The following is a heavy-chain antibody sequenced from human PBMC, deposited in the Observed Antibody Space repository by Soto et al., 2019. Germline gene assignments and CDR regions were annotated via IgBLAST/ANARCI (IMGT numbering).Heavy chain of an antibody. CDR3: AKESSGLDWFPPDY. Sequence: GGSLRLSCAASGFTFSSYAMTWVRQAPGKGLEWVSVISGSGGSTHYADSVRGRLTISRDNSKDTLYLQMNSLRAEDTAVYYCAKESSGLDWFPPDYWGQGTLVTVSS. J-gene: IGHJ4*02. CDR2: ISGSGGST. D-gene: IGHD3-3*01. CDR1: GFTFSSYA. V-gene: IGHV3-23*01.